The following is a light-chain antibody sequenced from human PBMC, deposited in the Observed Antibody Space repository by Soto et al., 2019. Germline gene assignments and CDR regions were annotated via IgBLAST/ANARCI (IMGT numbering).Light chain of an antibody. CDR1: QRISSY. CDR2: ATS. J-gene: IGKJ3*01. CDR3: QQLSTYPRFT. V-gene: IGKV1-9*01. Sequence: DIQLTQSPSFLSASVGDRVTITCRASQRISSYLAWYQQKPGKAPKLLIYATSTLQSGVPSRFSGSGSGTEFTLTISSLQPEDFATYYCQQLSTYPRFTFRPWDQSGYQT.